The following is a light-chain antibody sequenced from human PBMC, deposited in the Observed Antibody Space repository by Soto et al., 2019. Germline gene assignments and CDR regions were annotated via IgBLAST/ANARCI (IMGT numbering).Light chain of an antibody. CDR3: QQYNNWPPIT. Sequence: EIVMTQSPATLSLSPGERATLSCRASQRITTVAWYQQKPGQAPRLLIYGLSIRAPGVPARFSVSGSGTEFTLTISSLEPEDFAVYYCQQYNNWPPITFGQGTRLEI. J-gene: IGKJ5*01. CDR1: QRITT. V-gene: IGKV3-15*01. CDR2: GLS.